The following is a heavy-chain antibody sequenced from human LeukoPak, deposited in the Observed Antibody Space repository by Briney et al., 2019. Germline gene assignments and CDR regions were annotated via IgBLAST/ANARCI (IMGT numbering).Heavy chain of an antibody. Sequence: GGSLRLSCAASGFTFSSYAMNWVRQAPGKGLEWVSGISGGDGSTYSADAVKGRFTISRDNSKNTLYLQMNSLRAEDTAVYYCAKDEDIVVVPAATGPYFDYWGQGTLVTVSS. CDR2: ISGGDGST. J-gene: IGHJ4*02. D-gene: IGHD2-2*01. CDR3: AKDEDIVVVPAATGPYFDY. V-gene: IGHV3-23*01. CDR1: GFTFSSYA.